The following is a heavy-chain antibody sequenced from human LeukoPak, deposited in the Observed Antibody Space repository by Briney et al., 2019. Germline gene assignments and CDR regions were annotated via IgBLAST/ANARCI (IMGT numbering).Heavy chain of an antibody. V-gene: IGHV4-4*02. CDR3: AREKDLGYYFDY. D-gene: IGHD1-14*01. CDR1: GFTFSSYAM. J-gene: IGHJ4*02. Sequence: GSLRLSCAASGFTFSSYAMSWVRQAPGKGLEWIGEIYHSGSTNYNPSLKSRVTISVDKSKNQFSLKLSSVTAADTAVYYCAREKDLGYYFDYWGQGTLVTVSS. CDR2: IYHSGST.